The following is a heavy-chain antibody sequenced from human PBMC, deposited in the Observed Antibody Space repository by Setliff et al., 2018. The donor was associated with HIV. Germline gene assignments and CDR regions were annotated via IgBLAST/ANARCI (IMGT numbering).Heavy chain of an antibody. V-gene: IGHV2-70*11. D-gene: IGHD6-19*01. CDR1: GFSLSTSGMC. CDR3: ARSPSGWYAGLDY. J-gene: IGHJ4*02. CDR2: IDWDDDK. Sequence: GPTLVNPTQTLTLTCTFSGFSLSTSGMCVSWIRQPPGKALEWLARIDWDDDKYYSTSLKTRPTISKDTSKNQVVLTMTNMDPVDSATYYCARSPSGWYAGLDYWGQGTLVTVSS.